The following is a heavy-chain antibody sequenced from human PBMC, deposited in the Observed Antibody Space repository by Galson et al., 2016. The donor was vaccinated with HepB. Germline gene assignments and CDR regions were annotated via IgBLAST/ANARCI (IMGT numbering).Heavy chain of an antibody. CDR3: AGVFGEVSYYNGLDV. CDR1: GFTFSSSA. D-gene: IGHD3-10*02. CDR2: IVVGSDYT. J-gene: IGHJ6*02. V-gene: IGHV1-58*01. Sequence: SVKVSCKASGFTFSSSALQWVRQARGQRLEWIGWIVVGSDYTDYAQKFQERVTITRDMSTSTAYMELSSLRSEDTAVYYCAGVFGEVSYYNGLDVWGQGTTVTVSS.